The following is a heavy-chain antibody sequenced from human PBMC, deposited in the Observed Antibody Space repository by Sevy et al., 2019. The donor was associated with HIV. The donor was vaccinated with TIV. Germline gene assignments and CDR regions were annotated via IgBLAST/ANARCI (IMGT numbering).Heavy chain of an antibody. CDR3: VRGWPINF. V-gene: IGHV3-23*05. CDR1: GYTFTSYA. Sequence: GGSLRLSCAASGYTFTSYAMSWVRQAPGKGLEWVSTIPMTEISTIFANSVKGRFTISRDNSKSTVHLQMNSLRAEDTALYYCVRGWPINFWGQGTLVTVSS. CDR2: IPMTEIST. J-gene: IGHJ4*02. D-gene: IGHD6-19*01.